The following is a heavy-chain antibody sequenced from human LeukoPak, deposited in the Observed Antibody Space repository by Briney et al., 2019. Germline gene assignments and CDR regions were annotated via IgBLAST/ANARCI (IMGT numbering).Heavy chain of an antibody. V-gene: IGHV3-74*01. CDR3: ARGITSGPRRYDVRNFDY. D-gene: IGHD5-12*01. Sequence: TGGSLRLSCAASGFAFKNAWMHWVRHAPGKGLAWVSRINTDGSSTSYADSVKGRFTISRDNAKNSLYLQMNSLRAEDTAVYYCARGITSGPRRYDVRNFDYWGQGTPVTVSS. CDR2: INTDGSST. J-gene: IGHJ4*02. CDR1: GFAFKNAW.